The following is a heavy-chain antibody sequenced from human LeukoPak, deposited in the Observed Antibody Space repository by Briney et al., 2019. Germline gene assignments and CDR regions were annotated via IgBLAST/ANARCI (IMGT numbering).Heavy chain of an antibody. CDR2: IIPIFGTA. CDR3: ARGPTDYGGNSRDY. CDR1: GGTFSSYA. J-gene: IGHJ4*02. Sequence: SVKVSCKASGGTFSSYAISWVRQAPGQGLEWMGGIIPIFGTANYAQKFQGRVTITTDESTSTAYMELSSLRSEDTAVYYCARGPTDYGGNSRDYWGQGTLVTVSS. D-gene: IGHD4-23*01. V-gene: IGHV1-69*05.